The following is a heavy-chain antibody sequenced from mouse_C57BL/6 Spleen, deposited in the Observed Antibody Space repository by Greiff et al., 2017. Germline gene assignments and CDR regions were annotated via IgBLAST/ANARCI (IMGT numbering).Heavy chain of an antibody. J-gene: IGHJ2*01. V-gene: IGHV10-1*01. D-gene: IGHD4-1*01. CDR3: VTSLGGFDY. Sequence: VKDRFTISRDDSESMLYLQMNNLKTEDTAMYYCVTSLGGFDYWGQGTTLTVSS.